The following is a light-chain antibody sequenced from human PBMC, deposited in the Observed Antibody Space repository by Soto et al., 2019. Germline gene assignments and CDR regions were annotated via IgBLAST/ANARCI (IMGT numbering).Light chain of an antibody. Sequence: DIQLTQSPSFLSASVGDRVTITCRASQGISSYLAWYQQKPGKAPKLLIYAASTLQSGVPSRFSGSGSGTEFTLTNSSLQPEDFATYYCQQLNSYPPTTFGQGTRLEIK. CDR3: QQLNSYPPTT. V-gene: IGKV1-9*01. J-gene: IGKJ5*01. CDR1: QGISSY. CDR2: AAS.